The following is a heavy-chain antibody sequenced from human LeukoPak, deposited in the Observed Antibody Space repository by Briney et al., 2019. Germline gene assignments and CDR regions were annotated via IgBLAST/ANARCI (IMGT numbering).Heavy chain of an antibody. D-gene: IGHD2-2*01. CDR2: INPNRGGT. V-gene: IGHV1-2*02. CDR1: GYTFTGYY. J-gene: IGHJ4*02. Sequence: GASVKVSCKASGYTFTGYYMHWVRQAPGQGLEWMGWINPNRGGTNYAQKFQGRVTMTRDTSISTAYMELSRLRSDDTAVYYCARENCSSTSCYSRFDYWGQGTLVTVSS. CDR3: ARENCSSTSCYSRFDY.